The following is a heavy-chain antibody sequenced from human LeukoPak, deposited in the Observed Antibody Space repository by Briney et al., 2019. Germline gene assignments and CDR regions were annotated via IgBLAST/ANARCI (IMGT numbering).Heavy chain of an antibody. Sequence: GGSLRLSCAASGFTFSSYGMHWVRQAPGKGLEWVAVISYDGSNKYYADSVKGRFTISRDNSKNTLYLQMNSLRAEDTAVYYCAKDRAGIQLWLGAIDYWGQGTLVTVSS. D-gene: IGHD5-18*01. CDR2: ISYDGSNK. CDR3: AKDRAGIQLWLGAIDY. J-gene: IGHJ4*02. V-gene: IGHV3-30*18. CDR1: GFTFSSYG.